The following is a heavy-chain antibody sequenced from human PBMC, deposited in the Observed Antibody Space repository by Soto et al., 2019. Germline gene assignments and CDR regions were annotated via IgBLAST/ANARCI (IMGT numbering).Heavy chain of an antibody. CDR3: LKDLPGELLPPCFYA. D-gene: IGHD1-26*01. CDR2: IPYRGGST. V-gene: IGHV3-23*01. CDR1: GFTFSSYA. Sequence: DVHLLESGGNLVHPGGSLRLSCAASGFTFSSYAMTWVRQAPGKGLEWVSSIPYRGGSTYYADSVKGRFTISRDNSKNTLYLLMNSLRVEDTAVYYCLKDLPGELLPPCFYAWGHGTQVTVYS. J-gene: IGHJ5*01.